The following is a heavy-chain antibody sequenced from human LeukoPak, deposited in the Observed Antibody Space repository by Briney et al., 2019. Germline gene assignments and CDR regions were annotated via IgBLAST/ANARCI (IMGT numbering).Heavy chain of an antibody. CDR2: INPNSGAT. CDR1: GYTFTAYY. D-gene: IGHD5-18*01. Sequence: ASVKVSCKASGYTFTAYYIHWVRQAPGQGLEWMGWINPNSGATNYAQKFQDRVTVTRDTSVGTAYMELTGLRSDDTAVYYCARGKRYSYGTLSYWGQGTLVTVSS. V-gene: IGHV1-2*02. CDR3: ARGKRYSYGTLSY. J-gene: IGHJ4*02.